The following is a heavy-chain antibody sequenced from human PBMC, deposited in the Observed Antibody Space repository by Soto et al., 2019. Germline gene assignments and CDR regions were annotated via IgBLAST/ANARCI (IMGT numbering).Heavy chain of an antibody. D-gene: IGHD1-26*01. V-gene: IGHV4-39*01. J-gene: IGHJ6*03. Sequence: SETLSLTCTVSGGSISGSSYYWGWIRQPPGKGPDWIGSVYYSGSTYYNTSLKSRVTISVDTSQNQFSLKLSSVTAADTAVYYCARLRSPRITVREYYMDVWGKGTTVTVSS. CDR1: GGSISGSSYY. CDR2: VYYSGST. CDR3: ARLRSPRITVREYYMDV.